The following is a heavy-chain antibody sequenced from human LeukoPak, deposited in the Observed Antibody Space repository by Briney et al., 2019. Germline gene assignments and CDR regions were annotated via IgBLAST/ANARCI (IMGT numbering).Heavy chain of an antibody. Sequence: PSETLSLTCTVSGASISSFYWSWIRQPPGKGLEWIGYVFYSATTNYNPSLKSRVAISLDTSKNQFSLMLTSVTAADTAVYYCARRLFLDSTLAHADAFDIWGQGTMVTVSS. CDR3: ARRLFLDSTLAHADAFDI. J-gene: IGHJ3*02. V-gene: IGHV4-59*08. D-gene: IGHD5-18*01. CDR2: VFYSATT. CDR1: GASISSFY.